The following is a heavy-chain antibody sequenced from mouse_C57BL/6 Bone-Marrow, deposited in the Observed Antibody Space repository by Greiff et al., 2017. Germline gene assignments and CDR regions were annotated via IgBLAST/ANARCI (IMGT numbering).Heavy chain of an antibody. CDR3: TRCGGYLLWYHETWFAY. J-gene: IGHJ3*01. V-gene: IGHV1-5*01. CDR1: GYTFTSYW. D-gene: IGHD2-1*01. Sequence: EVMLVESGTVLARPGASVKMSCKTSGYTFTSYWMHWVKQRPGQGLEWIGAIYPGNSDTSYNQKFKGKAKLTAVTSASTAYMELSSLTNEDSAVYYCTRCGGYLLWYHETWFAYWGQGTLVTVSA. CDR2: IYPGNSDT.